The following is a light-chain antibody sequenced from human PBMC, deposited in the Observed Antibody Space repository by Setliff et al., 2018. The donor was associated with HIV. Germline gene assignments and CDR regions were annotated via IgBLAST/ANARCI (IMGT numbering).Light chain of an antibody. CDR3: QSYDSRLSYV. V-gene: IGLV2-14*01. CDR1: TSDIGAFNF. Sequence: QSALAQPASVSGPPGQSITISCTGTTSDIGAFNFVSWYQQHPGKAPKLIIYEVNYRPSGVSTRFSGSKSGNTASLTISGLQAEDEADYYCQSYDSRLSYVVGTGTKVTV. J-gene: IGLJ1*01. CDR2: EVN.